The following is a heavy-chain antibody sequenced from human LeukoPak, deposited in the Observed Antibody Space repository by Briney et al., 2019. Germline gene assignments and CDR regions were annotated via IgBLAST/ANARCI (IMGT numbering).Heavy chain of an antibody. CDR2: ISNDGDT. D-gene: IGHD2/OR15-2a*01. Sequence: PGGSLRLSCAASGFTFSSNYMSWVRQGPGKGLECVSVISNDGDTYYADSVKGRFTISRDTSKNTVSLQMNSLRAEDTAVYYCAKKHSTGLDPWGQGTLVTVSS. V-gene: IGHV3-53*01. CDR1: GFTFSSNY. J-gene: IGHJ5*02. CDR3: AKKHSTGLDP.